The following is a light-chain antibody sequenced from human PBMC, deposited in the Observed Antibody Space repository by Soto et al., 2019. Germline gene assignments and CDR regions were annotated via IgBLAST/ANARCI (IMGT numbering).Light chain of an antibody. CDR1: SSNIGGNS. J-gene: IGLJ1*01. Sequence: QSVMTQPPSVSAAPGQKVTISCSGSSSNIGGNSVSWYQQLPGTAPKLLIYDDKKRPSGIPDRYSGSKSGKSATMGITGFQTGDEADYYCGSWDSSLSDYVFGTGTKLIVL. CDR2: DDK. V-gene: IGLV1-51*01. CDR3: GSWDSSLSDYV.